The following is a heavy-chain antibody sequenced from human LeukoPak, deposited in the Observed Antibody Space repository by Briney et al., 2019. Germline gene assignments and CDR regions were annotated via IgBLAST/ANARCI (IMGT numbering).Heavy chain of an antibody. CDR2: INPNNGGT. J-gene: IGHJ5*02. CDR1: GYTFTGYY. Sequence: ASVKVSCKASGYTFTGYYIHWVRQTPGQGLEWMGWINPNNGGTYYAQKFQGRVTMTRDTSISTAYMELSRLRSDDTAVYYCARDRFIAARRFGGNWFDPWGQGTLVTVSS. V-gene: IGHV1-2*02. CDR3: ARDRFIAARRFGGNWFDP. D-gene: IGHD6-6*01.